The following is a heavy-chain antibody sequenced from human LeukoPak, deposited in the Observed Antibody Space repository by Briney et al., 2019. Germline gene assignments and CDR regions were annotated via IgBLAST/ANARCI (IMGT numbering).Heavy chain of an antibody. Sequence: SETLSLTCAVSGYSISSGYYWGWIRQPPGKGLEWIGTIYHSGSTYYNPSLKSRVTISIDTSKNQFSLKLSSVTAADTAVYYCARTVDTVATADAFDIGGQGTMVSVFS. CDR1: GYSISSGYY. D-gene: IGHD5-12*01. CDR2: IYHSGST. V-gene: IGHV4-38-2*01. CDR3: ARTVDTVATADAFDI. J-gene: IGHJ3*02.